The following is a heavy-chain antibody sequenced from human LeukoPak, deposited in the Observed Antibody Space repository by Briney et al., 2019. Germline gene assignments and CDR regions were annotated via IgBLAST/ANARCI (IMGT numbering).Heavy chain of an antibody. CDR2: IYTSGST. V-gene: IGHV4-61*02. Sequence: SETLSLTCTVSGGSISSGSNSWSWIRQPAGKGLEWIGRIYTSGSTNYNPSLKSRVTISVDTSKHQFSLKLSSVTAADTAVYYCARTPYYDFWTVDPWGQGTLVTVSS. J-gene: IGHJ5*02. D-gene: IGHD3-3*01. CDR3: ARTPYYDFWTVDP. CDR1: GGSISSGSNS.